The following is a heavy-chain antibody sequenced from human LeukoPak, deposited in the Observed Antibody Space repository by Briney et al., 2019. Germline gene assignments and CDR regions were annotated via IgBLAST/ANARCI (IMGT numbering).Heavy chain of an antibody. CDR1: GFTFSDYW. Sequence: PGGSLRLSCAASGFTFSDYWMSWVRQAPGKGPEWVANIKQDGSDKYYVDSVKGRFTISRDNAKKALYLQMNSLRAEDTAVYCCARGEFAWIQGSYGLNVWGQGTTVTVSS. J-gene: IGHJ6*02. V-gene: IGHV3-7*01. CDR2: IKQDGSDK. D-gene: IGHD5-18*01. CDR3: ARGEFAWIQGSYGLNV.